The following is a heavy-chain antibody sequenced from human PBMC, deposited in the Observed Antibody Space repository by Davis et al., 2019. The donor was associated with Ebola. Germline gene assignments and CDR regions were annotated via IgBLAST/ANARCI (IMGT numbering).Heavy chain of an antibody. CDR2: IKQDGSEK. J-gene: IGHJ6*02. D-gene: IGHD3-10*01. Sequence: GESLKISCAASGFTFSSYWMSWVRQAPGKGLEWVANIKQDGSEKYYVDSVKGRFTISRDNAKNSLYRQMNSLRDEDTAVYYCARGGGQVYYYGSGRYYYGMDVWGQGTTVTVSS. CDR3: ARGGGQVYYYGSGRYYYGMDV. V-gene: IGHV3-7*01. CDR1: GFTFSSYW.